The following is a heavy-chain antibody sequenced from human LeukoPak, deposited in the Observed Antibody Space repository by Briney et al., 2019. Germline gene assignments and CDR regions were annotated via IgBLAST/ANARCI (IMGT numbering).Heavy chain of an antibody. CDR3: ARDQRYSSSSVDY. Sequence: GGSLRLSCAASGFTFSSYEMNWVRQAPRKGLEWLSYISSSSGTIYYADSVKGRFTISRDNAKNSLYLQMNSLRAEDTAVYYCARDQRYSSSSVDYWGQGTLVTVSS. CDR2: ISSSSGTI. J-gene: IGHJ4*02. D-gene: IGHD6-6*01. CDR1: GFTFSSYE. V-gene: IGHV3-48*03.